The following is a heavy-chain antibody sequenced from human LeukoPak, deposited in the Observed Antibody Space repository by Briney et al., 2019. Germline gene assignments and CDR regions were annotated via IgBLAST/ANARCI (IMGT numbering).Heavy chain of an antibody. CDR2: IRYDGSNK. J-gene: IGHJ4*02. CDR1: GFTFGSYG. V-gene: IGHV3-30*02. D-gene: IGHD3-22*01. Sequence: GGSLRLSCAASGFTFGSYGMHWVRQAPGKGLEWVAFIRYDGSNKYYADSVKGRFTISRDNSKNTLYLQMNSLRAEDTAVYYCAKDNGDSSGYSLLFDYWGQGTLVTVSS. CDR3: AKDNGDSSGYSLLFDY.